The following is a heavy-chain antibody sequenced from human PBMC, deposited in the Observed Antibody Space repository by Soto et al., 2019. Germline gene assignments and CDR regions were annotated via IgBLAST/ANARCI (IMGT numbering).Heavy chain of an antibody. CDR1: GGSISRGGYY. CDR2: IYYSGST. V-gene: IGHV4-31*03. CDR3: ASDRPDAPFDY. Sequence: PSETLSLTCTVSGGSISRGGYYWSWIRQHPGKGLEWIGYIYYSGSTYYNPSLKSRVTISVDTSKNQFSLKLSSVTAADTAVYYCASDRPDAPFDYWGQGTPVIVSS. J-gene: IGHJ4*02.